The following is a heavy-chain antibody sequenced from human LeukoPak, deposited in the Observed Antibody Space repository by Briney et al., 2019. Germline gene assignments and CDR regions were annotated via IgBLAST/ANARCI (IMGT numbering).Heavy chain of an antibody. D-gene: IGHD3-10*01. CDR3: APGGAIDY. CDR1: GYTVTDYW. V-gene: IGHV1-2*02. Sequence: ASVKVSCKASGYTVTDYWMHWGRQAPGQGLEWMGWINPNSGGTKYAQKFQGRVTMTRDTSISTAYMELSRLRSDDTAMYYCAPGGAIDYWGQGTLVTVSS. J-gene: IGHJ4*02. CDR2: INPNSGGT.